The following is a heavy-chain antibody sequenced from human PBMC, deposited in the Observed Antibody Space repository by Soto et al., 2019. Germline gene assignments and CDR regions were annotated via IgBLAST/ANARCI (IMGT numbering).Heavy chain of an antibody. CDR2: ISWNSGAI. V-gene: IGHV3-9*01. CDR3: AKAMGPDWLARLDC. D-gene: IGHD3-9*01. Sequence: EVQLVESGGGWVQPGRSLRLSCAVSGFTFADYAMHWVRQAPGEGLEWVSGISWNSGAIGYADSVKGRFTVLRDNAKSTLYLQMNSLRTEDTALYYCAKAMGPDWLARLDCWGQGTLVTVSS. J-gene: IGHJ4*02. CDR1: GFTFADYA.